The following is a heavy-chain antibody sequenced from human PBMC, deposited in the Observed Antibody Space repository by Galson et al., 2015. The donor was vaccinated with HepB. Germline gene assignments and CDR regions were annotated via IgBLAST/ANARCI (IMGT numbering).Heavy chain of an antibody. V-gene: IGHV3-11*01. CDR1: GFIFSDYY. J-gene: IGHJ4*02. Sequence: SLRLSCAASGFIFSDYYMSWIRQAPGKGLEWISYISNSGNTIYYADSVKGRLTISRDSARNSLYLQMKSLRADDTAVYYCAREGWLRAGYFDDWGQGTRVTVSS. CDR3: AREGWLRAGYFDD. D-gene: IGHD5-12*01. CDR2: ISNSGNTI.